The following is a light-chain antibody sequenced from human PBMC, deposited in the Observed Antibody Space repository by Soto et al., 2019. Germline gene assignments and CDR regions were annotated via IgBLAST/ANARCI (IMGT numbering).Light chain of an antibody. Sequence: EIVWTQAPGTLSLSPGERATLSCRASQSVSSSYLAWYQQKSGQAPRLLIYGASTRATGIPDRFSGSGSGTDFTLTISRLETEDCAVYYCQQYGNSPRTFGQGTKVDIK. CDR3: QQYGNSPRT. CDR2: GAS. J-gene: IGKJ1*01. V-gene: IGKV3-20*01. CDR1: QSVSSSY.